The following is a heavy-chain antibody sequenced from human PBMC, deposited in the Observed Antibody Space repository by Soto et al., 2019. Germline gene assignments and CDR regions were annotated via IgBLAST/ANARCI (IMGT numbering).Heavy chain of an antibody. CDR1: GFTFSDYY. D-gene: IGHD2-2*01. Sequence: GGSLRLSCAASGFTFSDYYMSWIRQAPGKGLEWVSYISSSSSYTNYADSVKGRFTISRDNAKNSLSLQMNSLRAEDTAVYYCSTGVHDYGDYWGQGTLVTVSS. J-gene: IGHJ4*02. CDR3: STGVHDYGDY. CDR2: ISSSSSYT. V-gene: IGHV3-11*03.